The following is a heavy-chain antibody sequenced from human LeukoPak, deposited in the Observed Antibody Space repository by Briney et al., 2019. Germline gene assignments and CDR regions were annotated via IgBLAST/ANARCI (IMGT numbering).Heavy chain of an antibody. CDR1: GGSFSGYY. J-gene: IGHJ5*02. D-gene: IGHD6-6*01. CDR2: INHSGST. CDR3: ARGLGRIAARPVWFDP. Sequence: SETLSLTCAVNGGSFSGYYWSWIRQPPGKGLEWIGEINHSGSTNYNPSLKSRVTISVDTSKNQFSLKLSSVTAADTAVYYCARGLGRIAARPVWFDPWGQGTLVTVSS. V-gene: IGHV4-34*01.